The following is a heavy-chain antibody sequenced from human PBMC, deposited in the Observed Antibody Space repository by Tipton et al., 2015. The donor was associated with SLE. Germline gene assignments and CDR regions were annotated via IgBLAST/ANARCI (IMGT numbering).Heavy chain of an antibody. J-gene: IGHJ4*02. CDR2: IYTSGTT. V-gene: IGHV4-61*02. Sequence: TLSLTCTVSNDSISNVYYYWSWIRQPAGKGLEWIGRIYTSGTTNYNPSLKSRVTMSVDTSKNQFSLKLSSVTAADTAVYFCARPRGGATSGFDYWGQGTLVTVSS. CDR3: ARPRGGATSGFDY. CDR1: NDSISNVYYY. D-gene: IGHD6-19*01.